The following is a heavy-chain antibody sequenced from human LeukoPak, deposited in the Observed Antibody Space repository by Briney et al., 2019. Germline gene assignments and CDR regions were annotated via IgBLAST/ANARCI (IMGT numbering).Heavy chain of an antibody. CDR1: GYTFTSYY. Sequence: GASVKVSCKASGYTFTSYYIHWVRQAPGQGLEWMGIINASGGSTSYAQKFQGRVTMTRDTSTRTGYMEMSSLRSEDTAVYYCARDGGGSLGVKWYFDLWGRGTLVTVSS. CDR3: ARDGGGSLGVKWYFDL. V-gene: IGHV1-46*01. J-gene: IGHJ2*01. D-gene: IGHD1-26*01. CDR2: INASGGST.